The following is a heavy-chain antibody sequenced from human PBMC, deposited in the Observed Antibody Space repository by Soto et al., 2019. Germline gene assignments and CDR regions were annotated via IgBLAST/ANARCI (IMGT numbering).Heavy chain of an antibody. CDR1: GLTFSRYE. Sequence: EVKLMESGGGLVQPGGSLRVSCAASGLTFSRYEMNWVRQAPGKGLEWIAYIHGSATTMFYADSVKGRFTISRDNAKNSFYLQRNSRGAGDTAFYYCATRWGGGGAFDFWGQGTIVTVSS. D-gene: IGHD3-16*01. CDR2: IHGSATTM. V-gene: IGHV3-48*03. CDR3: ATRWGGGGAFDF. J-gene: IGHJ3*01.